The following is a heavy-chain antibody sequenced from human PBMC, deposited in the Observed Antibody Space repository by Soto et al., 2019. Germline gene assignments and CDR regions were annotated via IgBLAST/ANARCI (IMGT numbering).Heavy chain of an antibody. V-gene: IGHV1-69*01. Sequence: QVQLVQSGAEVKKPGSSVKVSCKASGGTFSSYAISWVRQAPGQGLEWMGGIIPIFGTANYAQKFQGRVTITADESTSTAYMELSSMRSEETAVYYCARGYCSGGSCYSYFQHWVQGTLVTVSS. CDR2: IIPIFGTA. D-gene: IGHD2-15*01. CDR3: ARGYCSGGSCYSYFQH. J-gene: IGHJ1*01. CDR1: GGTFSSYA.